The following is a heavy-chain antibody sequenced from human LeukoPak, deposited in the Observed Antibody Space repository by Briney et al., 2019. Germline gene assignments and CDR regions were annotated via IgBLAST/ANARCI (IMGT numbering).Heavy chain of an antibody. Sequence: GGSLRLSCAASGFTFSSYAMSWVRQAPGKGLEWVSAISGSGGSTYYADSVKGRFTISRDNSKNTLYLQMNSLRAEDTAVYYCAPRQVGATTLDYWGQGTLDTVSS. V-gene: IGHV3-23*01. CDR2: ISGSGGST. J-gene: IGHJ4*02. D-gene: IGHD1-26*01. CDR3: APRQVGATTLDY. CDR1: GFTFSSYA.